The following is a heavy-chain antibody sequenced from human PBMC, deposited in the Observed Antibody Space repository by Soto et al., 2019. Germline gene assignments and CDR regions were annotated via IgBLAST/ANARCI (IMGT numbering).Heavy chain of an antibody. CDR2: IWYDGSNK. J-gene: IGHJ6*03. D-gene: IGHD2-21*01. CDR3: ARVGCGGDCYPRPRDYYMDV. Sequence: GGSLRLSCAASGFTFSSYGMHWVRQAPGKGLEWVAVIWYDGSNKYYADSVKGRFTISRDNSKNTLYLQMNSLRAEDTAVYYCARVGCGGDCYPRPRDYYMDVWGKGTTVTVSS. V-gene: IGHV3-33*01. CDR1: GFTFSSYG.